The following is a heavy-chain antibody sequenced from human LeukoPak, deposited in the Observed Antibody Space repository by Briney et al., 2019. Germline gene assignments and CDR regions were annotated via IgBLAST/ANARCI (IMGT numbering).Heavy chain of an antibody. CDR1: GGSFSGYY. V-gene: IGHV4-34*01. Sequence: PSETLSLTCAVYGGSFSGYYWSWIRQPPGKGLEWIGEINHSGSTYYNPSLKSRVTISVDTSKNQFSLKLSSVTAADTAVYYCARGPGSGSYYNRRPLYHQVFDPWGQGTLVTVSA. CDR3: ARGPGSGSYYNRRPLYHQVFDP. D-gene: IGHD3-10*01. CDR2: INHSGST. J-gene: IGHJ5*02.